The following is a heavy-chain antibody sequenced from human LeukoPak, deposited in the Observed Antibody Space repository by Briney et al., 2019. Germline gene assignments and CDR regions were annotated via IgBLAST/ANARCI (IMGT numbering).Heavy chain of an antibody. CDR2: IYTSGST. CDR3: ARASGYDYVWGSYRLDY. V-gene: IGHV4-61*02. D-gene: IGHD3-16*02. CDR1: GGSISSGSYY. J-gene: IGHJ4*02. Sequence: PSETLSLTCTVSGGSISSGSYYWSWIRQPAGKGLEWIGRIYTSGSTNYNPSLKSRVTISVDTSKNQFSLKLSSVTAADTAVYYCARASGYDYVWGSYRLDYWGQGTLVTVSS.